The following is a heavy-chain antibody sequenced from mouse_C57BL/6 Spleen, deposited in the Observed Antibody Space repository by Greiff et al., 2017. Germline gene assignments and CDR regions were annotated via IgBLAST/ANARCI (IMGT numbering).Heavy chain of an antibody. CDR3: AREGYYDYDKYYFDY. D-gene: IGHD2-4*01. CDR1: GYTFTSYW. CDR2: INPSNGGT. Sequence: QVHVKQPGTELVKPGASVKLSCKASGYTFTSYWMHWVKQRPGQGLEWIGNINPSNGGTNYNEKFKSKATLTVDKSSSTAYMQLSSLTSEDSAVYYCAREGYYDYDKYYFDYWGQGTTLTVSS. V-gene: IGHV1-53*01. J-gene: IGHJ2*01.